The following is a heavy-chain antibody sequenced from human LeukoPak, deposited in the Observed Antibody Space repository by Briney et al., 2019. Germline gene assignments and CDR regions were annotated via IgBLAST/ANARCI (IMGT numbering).Heavy chain of an antibody. J-gene: IGHJ4*02. Sequence: PSETLSLTCTVSGASISHYCWSWIRQPRGKGLEWIGYICQSGSTNYNPSLKSRVTISVDTSKKQISLKLSSVTAADTAVFYCARAPPYFFDNWGQGTLVTVSS. CDR1: GASISHYC. CDR2: ICQSGST. V-gene: IGHV4-59*01. CDR3: ARAPPYFFDN.